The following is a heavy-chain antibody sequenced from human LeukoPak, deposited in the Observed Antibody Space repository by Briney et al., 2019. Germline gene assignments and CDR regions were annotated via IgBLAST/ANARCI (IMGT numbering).Heavy chain of an antibody. CDR2: IYTGGST. J-gene: IGHJ6*03. CDR3: ARVRPHPIIDV. Sequence: GGSLRLSCAASGFTVSSNYMSWVRQAPGKGLEWVSVIYTGGSTYYAVSVKGPFTIYRDNSKTTLYLQMNSLRAEDTAVYYCARVRPHPIIDVWGKGTTVTVSS. V-gene: IGHV3-53*01. D-gene: IGHD6-6*01. CDR1: GFTVSSNY.